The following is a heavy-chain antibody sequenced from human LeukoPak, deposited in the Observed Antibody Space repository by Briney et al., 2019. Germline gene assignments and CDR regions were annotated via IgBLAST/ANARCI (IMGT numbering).Heavy chain of an antibody. Sequence: PGGSLRLSCAASGFTFNSYGMHWVRQAPGKGLEWVAVIVHDGNNKYYADSVKGRFTISRDNSKNTLYLQMNSLRAEDTAVYYCARRAGAYSHPYDYWGQGTLVTVSS. D-gene: IGHD4/OR15-4a*01. J-gene: IGHJ4*02. CDR3: ARRAGAYSHPYDY. CDR1: GFTFNSYG. V-gene: IGHV3-30*03. CDR2: IVHDGNNK.